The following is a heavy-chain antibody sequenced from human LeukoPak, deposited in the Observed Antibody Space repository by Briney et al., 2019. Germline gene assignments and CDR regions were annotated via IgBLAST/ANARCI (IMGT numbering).Heavy chain of an antibody. CDR1: GFTFSSYA. CDR3: AKKLSGSYKAFDY. D-gene: IGHD1-26*01. Sequence: PGGSLRLSCAASGFTFSSYAMSWVRQAPGKGLEWVSGISDSGGTIYYAASVKGRFTISRDNSNNTLYLQMNSLRAEDTAVYYCAKKLSGSYKAFDYWGQGTPVTVSS. CDR2: ISDSGGTI. J-gene: IGHJ4*02. V-gene: IGHV3-23*01.